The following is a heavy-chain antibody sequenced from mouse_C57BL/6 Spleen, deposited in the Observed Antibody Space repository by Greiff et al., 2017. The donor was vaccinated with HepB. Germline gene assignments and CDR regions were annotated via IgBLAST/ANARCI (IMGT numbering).Heavy chain of an antibody. J-gene: IGHJ1*03. D-gene: IGHD2-3*01. CDR3: ARDYDGYPYWYFDV. CDR2: INYDGSST. Sequence: VQLKESEGGLVQPGSSMKLSCTASGFTFSDYYMAWVRQVPEKGLEWVANINYDGSSTYYLDSLKSRFIISRDNAKNILYLQMSSLKSEDTATYYCARDYDGYPYWYFDVWGTGTTVTVSS. CDR1: GFTFSDYY. V-gene: IGHV5-16*01.